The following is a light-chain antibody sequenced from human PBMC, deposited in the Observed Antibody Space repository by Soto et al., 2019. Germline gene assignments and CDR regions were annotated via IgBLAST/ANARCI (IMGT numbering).Light chain of an antibody. CDR2: AAS. J-gene: IGKJ2*01. V-gene: IGKV1-39*01. CDR3: QQSNSSPL. CDR1: QSIRSY. Sequence: DIQMTQSPSSLSASVGDRVTITCRATQSIRSYLNWYQQKPGNAPKLLIYAASSLQSGVPSRFGGSGSGTDFSLTISSLQPEDFATYCCQQSNSSPLFGQGTKLEMK.